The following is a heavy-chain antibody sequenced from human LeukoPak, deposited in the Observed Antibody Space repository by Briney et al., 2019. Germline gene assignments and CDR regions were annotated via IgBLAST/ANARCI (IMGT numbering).Heavy chain of an antibody. V-gene: IGHV4-59*08. CDR3: SSLTLSDTCGYGEFDY. CDR1: GGSISSYY. J-gene: IGHJ4*02. CDR2: IYYSGST. D-gene: IGHD3-22*01. Sequence: SETLSLTCTVSGGSISSYYWSWTRQPPGKGLEWIGYIYYSGSTDYNPSLKSRVTISIDTSKNQFSLKLNSVTAADTAVYYCSSLTLSDTCGYGEFDYWGQGTLVTVSS.